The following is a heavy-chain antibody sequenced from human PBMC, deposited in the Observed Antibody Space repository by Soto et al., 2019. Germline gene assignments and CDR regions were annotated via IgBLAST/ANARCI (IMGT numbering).Heavy chain of an antibody. D-gene: IGHD6-13*01. V-gene: IGHV4-34*01. CDR3: ARGKSSSSWYSDFDY. CDR1: GGSFSGYY. Sequence: QVQLQQWGAGLLKPSETLSLTCAVYGGSFSGYYWSWIRQPPGKGLEWIGEINHSGSTNYNPSLKSRVTISVDTSKNQFSLKLSSVTAAVTAVYYCARGKSSSSWYSDFDYWGQGTLVTVSS. J-gene: IGHJ4*02. CDR2: INHSGST.